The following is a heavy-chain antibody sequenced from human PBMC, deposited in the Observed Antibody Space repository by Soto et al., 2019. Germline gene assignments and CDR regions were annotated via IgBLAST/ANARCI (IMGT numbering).Heavy chain of an antibody. D-gene: IGHD4-4*01. CDR2: IYPGDSDT. V-gene: IGHV5-51*01. Sequence: SLKISCKASGYSFTNYWIGWVRQMPGKGLEWMGIIYPGDSDTRYSPSFQGRVTISADKSINTAYLQWSSLKASDTAIYYCARLTVITGIDFWGQGTLVTVSS. CDR3: ARLTVITGIDF. CDR1: GYSFTNYW. J-gene: IGHJ4*02.